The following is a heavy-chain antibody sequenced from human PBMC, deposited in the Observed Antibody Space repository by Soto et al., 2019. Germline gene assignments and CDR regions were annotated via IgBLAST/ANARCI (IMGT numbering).Heavy chain of an antibody. CDR2: ISWSTSSI. V-gene: IGHV3-9*01. J-gene: IGHJ4*02. CDR1: VFTFDDYA. Sequence: SLRLSGVASVFTFDDYAMHWVRQIPGKGLQWVSGISWSTSSIGYGASLRGRFLISRDNANNSLYLQMNDLRPEDTALYYCGKASSSNSWSPIDYWGQGTMVTVSS. D-gene: IGHD3-3*01. CDR3: GKASSSNSWSPIDY.